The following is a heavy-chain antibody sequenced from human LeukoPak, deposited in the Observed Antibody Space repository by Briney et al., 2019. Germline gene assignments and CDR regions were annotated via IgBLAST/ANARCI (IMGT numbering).Heavy chain of an antibody. V-gene: IGHV3-21*01. CDR3: ARNPSWD. D-gene: IGHD1-26*01. J-gene: IGHJ4*02. Sequence: SGGSLRLSCAASGFTFSSYSMNWVRQAREKGLEWVSTISSSSSYIYYADSVKGRFTISRDNAKNSLYLQMNSLRAEDTAVYYCARNPSWDWGQGTLVTVST. CDR2: ISSSSSYI. CDR1: GFTFSSYS.